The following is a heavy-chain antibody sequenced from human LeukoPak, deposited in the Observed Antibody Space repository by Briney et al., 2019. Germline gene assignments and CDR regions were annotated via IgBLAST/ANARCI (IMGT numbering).Heavy chain of an antibody. CDR3: ARDPGRSGGSCYSDY. J-gene: IGHJ4*02. V-gene: IGHV3-21*01. D-gene: IGHD2-15*01. CDR1: GFTFGSFS. Sequence: GGSLRLSCAASGFTFGSFSMTWVRQAPGKGLEWISTISSSGTYIYYADSVKGRFTISRDNAKNSLYLQMNSLRAEDTAVYYCARDPGRSGGSCYSDYWGQGTLVTVSS. CDR2: ISSSGTYI.